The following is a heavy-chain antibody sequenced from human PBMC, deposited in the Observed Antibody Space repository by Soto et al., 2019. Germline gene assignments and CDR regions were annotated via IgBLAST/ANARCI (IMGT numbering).Heavy chain of an antibody. CDR1: GFTFTSSA. D-gene: IGHD3-3*01. J-gene: IGHJ6*02. CDR3: AAESYSDYHFWSGYYSRRPPYYDDYGLDV. CDR2: IAVGSGNT. V-gene: IGHV1-58*01. Sequence: SVKVSCKASGFTFTSSAVPWVRQVRGQRLEWIGWIAVGSGNTNYAQKFQERVTITRDMSTSXXYMELSSLRSEDTAVYYCAAESYSDYHFWSGYYSRRPPYYDDYGLDVWGPGTTVTVSS.